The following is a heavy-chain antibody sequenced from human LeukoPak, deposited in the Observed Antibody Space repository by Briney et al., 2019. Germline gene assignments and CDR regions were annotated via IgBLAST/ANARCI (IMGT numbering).Heavy chain of an antibody. J-gene: IGHJ3*02. CDR1: GGTFSSYA. CDR3: ARSYCSSTSCYADGVADDAFDI. Sequence: SVKVSCKASGGTFSSYAISWVRQAPGQGLEWMGGIIPILGIANYAQKFQGRVTITADKSTSTAYMELSSLRSEDTAVYYCARSYCSSTSCYADGVADDAFDIWGQATMVTVSS. D-gene: IGHD2-2*01. V-gene: IGHV1-69*10. CDR2: IIPILGIA.